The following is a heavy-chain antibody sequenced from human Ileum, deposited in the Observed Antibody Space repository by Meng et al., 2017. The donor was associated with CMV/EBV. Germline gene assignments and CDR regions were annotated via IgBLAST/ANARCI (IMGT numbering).Heavy chain of an antibody. Sequence: HLQQVGRGLVKSLATLSLSCALYSGSVIDAYLPRIRQSPGRGLECIGEIIHGGSASYNPSLDGRFTMSTDASKNQVSLKLRSVTAADTGVYYCARGWIRTPDSWGQGTLVTVSS. CDR1: SGSVIDAY. D-gene: IGHD4-23*01. CDR3: ARGWIRTPDS. V-gene: IGHV4-34*02. J-gene: IGHJ5*01. CDR2: IIHGGSA.